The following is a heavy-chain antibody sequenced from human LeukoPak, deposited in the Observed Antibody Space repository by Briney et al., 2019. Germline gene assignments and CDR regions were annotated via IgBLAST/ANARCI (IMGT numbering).Heavy chain of an antibody. V-gene: IGHV3-23*01. CDR1: GFTFSSYA. Sequence: GRSLRLSCAASGFTFSSYAMSWVRQAAGKGMEWVSAISGSGGSTYYADSVKGRFTISRDNSTNTLYLQMNSLRAEDTAVYYCAKDFGIPPYDYFDYWGQGTLVTVCS. J-gene: IGHJ4*02. CDR2: ISGSGGST. D-gene: IGHD3-16*02. CDR3: AKDFGIPPYDYFDY.